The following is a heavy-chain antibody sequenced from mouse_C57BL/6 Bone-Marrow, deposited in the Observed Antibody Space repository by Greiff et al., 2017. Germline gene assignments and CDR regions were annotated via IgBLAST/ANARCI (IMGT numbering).Heavy chain of an antibody. V-gene: IGHV5-12*01. CDR2: ISNGGGST. J-gene: IGHJ1*03. D-gene: IGHD2-4*01. Sequence: EVQGVESGGGLVQPGGSLKLSCAASGFTFSDYYMYWVRQTPEKRLEWVAYISNGGGSTYYPDTVKGRFTISRDNAKNTLYLQRSRLKSEDTAMYYCARLYYDYGGYFDVWGTGTTVTVSS. CDR1: GFTFSDYY. CDR3: ARLYYDYGGYFDV.